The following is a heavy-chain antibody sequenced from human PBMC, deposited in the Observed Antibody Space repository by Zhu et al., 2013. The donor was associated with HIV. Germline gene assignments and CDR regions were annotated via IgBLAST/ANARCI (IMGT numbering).Heavy chain of an antibody. J-gene: IGHJ4*02. CDR2: INPKSGGT. CDR1: GYTFTGYF. CDR3: ARERRGNVVVPAAIKPLPFDY. V-gene: IGHV1-2*02. Sequence: QVQLVQSGAEVTKPGASVKVSCKASGYTFTGYFLHWVRQAPGQGPEWMGWINPKSGGTNYAQNSQGRVTMTRDTSTSTVYMELSSLRSEDTAVYYCARERRGNVVVPAAIKPLPFDYWGQGTLVTVSS. D-gene: IGHD2-2*02.